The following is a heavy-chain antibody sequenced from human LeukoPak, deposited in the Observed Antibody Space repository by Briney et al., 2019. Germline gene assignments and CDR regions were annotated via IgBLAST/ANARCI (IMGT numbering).Heavy chain of an antibody. CDR1: GGSISSSTSY. CDR2: IYHSGST. V-gene: IGHV4-39*07. Sequence: SETLSLTCIVSGGSISSSTSYWGWIRQSPGKGLEWIGSIYHSGSTYYNPSLKSRVTISVDTSKNQFSLKLSSVTAADTAVYYCARETEAWNAFDIWGQGTMVTVSS. J-gene: IGHJ3*02. D-gene: IGHD1-1*01. CDR3: ARETEAWNAFDI.